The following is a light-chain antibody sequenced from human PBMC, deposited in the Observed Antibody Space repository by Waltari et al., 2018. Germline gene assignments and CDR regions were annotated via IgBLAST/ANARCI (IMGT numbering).Light chain of an antibody. CDR2: GAS. Sequence: AIQLTQSPSSLSASVGDRVTITCRASQDIRSSLAWYQQNPGKAPKLLICGASTLQTGVPSRFSGSGSGTDFTLTISSLQPEDFTTYFCQQVKTYPRTFGQGTRVDI. CDR1: QDIRSS. V-gene: IGKV1-13*02. CDR3: QQVKTYPRT. J-gene: IGKJ1*01.